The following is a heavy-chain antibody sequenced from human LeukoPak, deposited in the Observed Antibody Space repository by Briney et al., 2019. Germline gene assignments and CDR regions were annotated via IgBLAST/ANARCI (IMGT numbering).Heavy chain of an antibody. CDR1: GFTFSSYA. Sequence: PGGSLRLSCAASGFTFSSYAMNWVRRAPGKGLEWVSGISGSGGTIYYADSVKGRFTISRENSKNKVYLQMNSLRAEDTAVYYCARGEGWLVSKSYYFDYWGQGILVSVSS. V-gene: IGHV3-23*01. CDR2: ISGSGGTI. J-gene: IGHJ4*02. D-gene: IGHD6-19*01. CDR3: ARGEGWLVSKSYYFDY.